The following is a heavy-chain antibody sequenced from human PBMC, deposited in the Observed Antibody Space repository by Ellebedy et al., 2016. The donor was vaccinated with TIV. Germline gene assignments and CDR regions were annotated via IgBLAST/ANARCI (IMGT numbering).Heavy chain of an antibody. CDR1: GFTLSTRA. V-gene: IGHV3-30*18. CDR3: VKDVRFPMHY. Sequence: GESLKISXAASGFTLSTRAMHWARQAPGKGLEWVAVTGVQPRNKYYADVVRGRFIISRDNYENMLYLEMNSLRAEDSALYYCVKDVRFPMHYWGQGTLVTVSS. J-gene: IGHJ4*02. D-gene: IGHD2-2*01. CDR2: TGVQPRNK.